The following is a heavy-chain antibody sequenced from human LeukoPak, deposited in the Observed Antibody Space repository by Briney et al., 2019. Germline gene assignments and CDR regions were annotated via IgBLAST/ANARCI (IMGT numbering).Heavy chain of an antibody. V-gene: IGHV3-11*04. CDR2: ISSSGSTI. J-gene: IGHJ4*02. CDR1: GFNFSDYY. Sequence: PGGSLRLSCAASGFNFSDYYMLWIRPAPPKGLEWVSYISSSGSTIYYADSVKGRFTISRDNAKNSLYLQMNSLRAEDTAVYYYTRESSVGAHKAFDFWGQGTLVTVSS. CDR3: TRESSVGAHKAFDF. D-gene: IGHD1-26*01.